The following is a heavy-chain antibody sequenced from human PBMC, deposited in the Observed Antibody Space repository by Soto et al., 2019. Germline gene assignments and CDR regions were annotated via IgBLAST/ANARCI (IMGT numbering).Heavy chain of an antibody. CDR1: GFTFSNYA. J-gene: IGHJ4*02. Sequence: EVQLLESGGGLVQSGGSLRLSCAASGFTFSNYAMSWVRQAPGKGLGWVSTINTSGGNTYFADSVKGRFTISRDNSKNTLYLQMNSLRAEDTAIYYCANRGKYYFDYWGQGILVTVSS. V-gene: IGHV3-23*01. CDR3: ANRGKYYFDY. CDR2: INTSGGNT.